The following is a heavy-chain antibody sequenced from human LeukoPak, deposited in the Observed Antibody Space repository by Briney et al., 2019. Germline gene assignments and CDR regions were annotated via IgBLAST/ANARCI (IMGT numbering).Heavy chain of an antibody. CDR1: GFTVSSNY. Sequence: GGSLRLSCAASGFTVSSNYMSWVRQAPGKGLEWVSVIYSGGSTYYADSVKGRFTISRDNSKNTLYLQMNSLRAEDTAVYYCARDRVDSYAFAIWGQGTMVTVSS. J-gene: IGHJ3*02. CDR3: ARDRVDSYAFAI. CDR2: IYSGGST. V-gene: IGHV3-53*01. D-gene: IGHD3-9*01.